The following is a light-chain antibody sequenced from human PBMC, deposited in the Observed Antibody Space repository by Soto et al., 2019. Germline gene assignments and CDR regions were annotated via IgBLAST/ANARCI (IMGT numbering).Light chain of an antibody. CDR3: SSFTDTGTVM. Sequence: QSVLTQPASVSGSPGQSFTIPCTGSSSDVGAYHSVSWYQQHPGKAPKLIIFDVGNRPSGVSNRFSGSKSGNTASLTISGLQAEDEADYYCSSFTDTGTVMFGGGTKVTVL. V-gene: IGLV2-14*03. CDR2: DVG. CDR1: SSDVGAYHS. J-gene: IGLJ3*02.